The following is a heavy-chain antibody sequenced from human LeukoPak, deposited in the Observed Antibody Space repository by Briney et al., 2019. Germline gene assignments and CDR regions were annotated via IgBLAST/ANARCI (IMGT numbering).Heavy chain of an antibody. Sequence: GGSLRLSCAASGFTLSGYWMSWVRQAPGKGLEWVANIKQDGSEEYYADSVKGRFTISRDNSKNTLYLQMNSLRAEDTAVYYCARDRYDSSGYSLYYYYYGMDVWGQGTTVTVSS. V-gene: IGHV3-7*01. CDR2: IKQDGSEE. D-gene: IGHD3-22*01. CDR3: ARDRYDSSGYSLYYYYYGMDV. CDR1: GFTLSGYW. J-gene: IGHJ6*02.